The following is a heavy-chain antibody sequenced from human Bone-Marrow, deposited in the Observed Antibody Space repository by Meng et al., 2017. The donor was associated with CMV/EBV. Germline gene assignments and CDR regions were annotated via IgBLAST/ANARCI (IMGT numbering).Heavy chain of an antibody. V-gene: IGHV1-69*05. D-gene: IGHD3-22*01. CDR2: IIPIFGTT. CDR3: ARVDNYDDSGYHYYWFDP. Sequence: SVKVSCKASGYTFTSYAMNWVRQAPGQGLEWMGGIIPIFGTTNYAQKFQHRVTLTTDVSTNTAYMEVHNLRSEDTAVYFCARVDNYDDSGYHYYWFDPWGQGTQVTVSS. CDR1: GYTFTSYA. J-gene: IGHJ5*02.